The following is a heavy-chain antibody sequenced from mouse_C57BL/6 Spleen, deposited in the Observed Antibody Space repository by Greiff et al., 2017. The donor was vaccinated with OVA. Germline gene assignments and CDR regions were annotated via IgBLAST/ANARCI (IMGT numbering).Heavy chain of an antibody. CDR3: ARERGYDGNPAWFAY. Sequence: QVQLQQPGAELVKPGASVKMSCKASGYTFTSYWITWVKQRPGQGLEWIGDIYPGSGRTNYNEKFKSKATLTVDTSSSTAYMQLSSLTSEDSAVYYCARERGYDGNPAWFAYWGQGTLVTVSA. J-gene: IGHJ3*01. D-gene: IGHD2-3*01. V-gene: IGHV1-55*01. CDR1: GYTFTSYW. CDR2: IYPGSGRT.